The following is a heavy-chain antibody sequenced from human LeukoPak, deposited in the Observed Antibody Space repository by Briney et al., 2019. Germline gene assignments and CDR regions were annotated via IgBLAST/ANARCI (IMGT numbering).Heavy chain of an antibody. Sequence: SETLSLTCTVSGGSISSRPYCWGWIRQPPGKGLEWIGEINHSGSTNYNPSLKSRVTISVDTSKNQFSLKLSSVAAADTALYYCARAGRWEGRPHAFDIWGQGTMVTVSS. CDR3: ARAGRWEGRPHAFDI. CDR1: GGSISSRPYC. CDR2: INHSGST. V-gene: IGHV4-39*07. D-gene: IGHD1-26*01. J-gene: IGHJ3*02.